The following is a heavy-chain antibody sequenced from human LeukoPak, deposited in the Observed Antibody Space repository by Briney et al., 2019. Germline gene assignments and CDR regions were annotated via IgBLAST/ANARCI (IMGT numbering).Heavy chain of an antibody. Sequence: ASVKVSCKASGYTFINYGLTWVRQAPGHGIEWMGWISAYTGSTNYAQKLQGRVTMPTDPSTSTAYMDLRSPRSDDKAVYYCARTVGATGAFDIWGQGTMVIVSS. V-gene: IGHV1-18*01. D-gene: IGHD1-26*01. CDR3: ARTVGATGAFDI. J-gene: IGHJ3*02. CDR1: GYTFINYG. CDR2: ISAYTGST.